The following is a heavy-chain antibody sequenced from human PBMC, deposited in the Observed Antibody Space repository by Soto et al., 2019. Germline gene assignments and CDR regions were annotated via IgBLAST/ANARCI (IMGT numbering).Heavy chain of an antibody. V-gene: IGHV3-11*01. Sequence: GGSLRLSCAASGFTFSDFYMTWIRQAPGKGLEWIAYIGSGGSPIYYADSVKGRFTISWDNSKKSLYLQMNSLRADDTAMYFCARDEYISAYWGQGTRVTVSS. J-gene: IGHJ4*02. CDR1: GFTFSDFY. CDR3: ARDEYISAY. D-gene: IGHD6-19*01. CDR2: IGSGGSPI.